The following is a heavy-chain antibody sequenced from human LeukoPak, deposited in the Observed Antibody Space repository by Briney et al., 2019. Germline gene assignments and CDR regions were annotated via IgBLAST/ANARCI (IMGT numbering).Heavy chain of an antibody. CDR3: STDQVAVGPC. CDR2: IKSKTDGGTT. V-gene: IGHV3-15*01. J-gene: IGHJ4*02. Sequence: GGSLRLSCAASGFTFSSYAMSWVRQAPGKGLEWVGRIKSKTDGGTTDYAAPVKGRFTISGDDSKNTLYLQMNSLKTEDTAVYYCSTDQVAVGPCRGQGTLVTVSS. CDR1: GFTFSSYA. D-gene: IGHD6-19*01.